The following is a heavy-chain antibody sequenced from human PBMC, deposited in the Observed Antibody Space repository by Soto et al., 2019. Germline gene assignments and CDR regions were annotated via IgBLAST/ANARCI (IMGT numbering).Heavy chain of an antibody. D-gene: IGHD2-15*01. Sequence: ASVKVSCKASGYTFTSYGISWVRQAPGQGLEWMGWISAYNGNTNYAQKLQGRVTMTTDTSTSTAYMELRSLRSDDTAVYYCAKNTDSSGGSCYYYYMDVWGKGTTVTVSS. CDR2: ISAYNGNT. J-gene: IGHJ6*03. CDR1: GYTFTSYG. V-gene: IGHV1-18*01. CDR3: AKNTDSSGGSCYYYYMDV.